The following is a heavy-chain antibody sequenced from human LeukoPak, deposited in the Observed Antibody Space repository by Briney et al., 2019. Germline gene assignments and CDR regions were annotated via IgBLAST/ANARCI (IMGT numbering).Heavy chain of an antibody. Sequence: SVKVSCKPSGSTFSSSPISWVRQAPGQGLEWMGRIIPILGIANSAQKFQGRVTITADKSTSTAYMELSSLRSDDTAVYYCARDSGFGGRNYYYGMDVWGQGTTVTVSS. V-gene: IGHV1-69*04. D-gene: IGHD3-10*01. CDR1: GSTFSSSP. J-gene: IGHJ6*02. CDR3: ARDSGFGGRNYYYGMDV. CDR2: IIPILGIA.